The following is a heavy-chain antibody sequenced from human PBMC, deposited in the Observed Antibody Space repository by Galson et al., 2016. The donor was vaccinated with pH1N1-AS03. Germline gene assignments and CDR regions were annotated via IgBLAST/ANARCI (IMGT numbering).Heavy chain of an antibody. D-gene: IGHD3-3*01. CDR3: ARGSGSPHWFDP. Sequence: SLRLSCAASGFTFSNYAMNWVRQTPGKGLEWVSGVGGIDASLYYAESVKGRFTVSRDNSKNTLYLQMNSLRAEDTAVYYCARGSGSPHWFDPWGQGTLVTVSS. J-gene: IGHJ5*02. CDR2: VGGIDASL. V-gene: IGHV3-23*01. CDR1: GFTFSNYA.